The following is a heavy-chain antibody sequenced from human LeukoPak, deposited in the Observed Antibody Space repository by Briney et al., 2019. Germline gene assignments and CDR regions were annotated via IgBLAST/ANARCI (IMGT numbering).Heavy chain of an antibody. CDR3: ARDLDDYNGLPPFFQH. J-gene: IGHJ1*01. CDR2: ISGGGSIT. D-gene: IGHD5-24*01. CDR1: GFTFSSYW. V-gene: IGHV3-23*01. Sequence: GGSLRLSCAASGFTFSSYWMSWVRQAPGKGLEWVSTISGGGSITYTADSVKGRFTISRDNSKNTLYLQMNSLRAEDTAVYYCARDLDDYNGLPPFFQHWGQGTLVTVSS.